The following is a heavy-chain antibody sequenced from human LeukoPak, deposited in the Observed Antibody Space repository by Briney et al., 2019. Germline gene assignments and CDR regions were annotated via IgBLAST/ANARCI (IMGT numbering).Heavy chain of an antibody. V-gene: IGHV3-48*03. D-gene: IGHD2-2*01. CDR2: ISNSGNTI. Sequence: SLRLSCAASGFTFSSYEMNWVRQAPGKGLEWVSYISNSGNTIYYADSVKGRFTISRDNAKNSLYLQMNSLRAEDKAVYYCARGSGICRYWGQGTLVTVSS. J-gene: IGHJ4*02. CDR3: ARGSGICRY. CDR1: GFTFSSYE.